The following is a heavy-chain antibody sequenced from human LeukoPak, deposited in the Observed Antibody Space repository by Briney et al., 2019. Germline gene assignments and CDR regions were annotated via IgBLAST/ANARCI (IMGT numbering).Heavy chain of an antibody. D-gene: IGHD4-17*01. V-gene: IGHV3-11*04. CDR3: ARDRNYGDYVST. CDR1: GFTFSDYY. J-gene: IGHJ5*02. CDR2: ISSSGSTK. Sequence: GXXLRLSCAASGFTFSDYYMRWLRQAQGKGLEWVSYISSSGSTKYYADSVKGRFTMTRDNGKNSMYLQLNSLRAEDTAVYYCARDRNYGDYVSTWGQGTLVTVSS.